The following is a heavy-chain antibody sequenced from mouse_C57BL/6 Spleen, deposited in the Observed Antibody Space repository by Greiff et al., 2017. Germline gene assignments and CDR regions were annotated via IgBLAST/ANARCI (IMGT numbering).Heavy chain of an antibody. CDR3: AREGGSSYLYFDV. CDR1: GYTFTSYW. J-gene: IGHJ2*01. Sequence: QVQLQQPGAELVRPGSSVKLSCKASGYTFTSYWMDWVKQRPGQGLEWIGNIYPSDSETHYNQKFKDKATLTVDKSSSTAYMQLSSLTSEDSAVYYCAREGGSSYLYFDVWGQGTTLTVSS. D-gene: IGHD1-1*01. CDR2: IYPSDSET. V-gene: IGHV1-61*01.